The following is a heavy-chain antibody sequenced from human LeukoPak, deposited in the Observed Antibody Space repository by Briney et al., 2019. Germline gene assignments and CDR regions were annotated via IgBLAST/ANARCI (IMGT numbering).Heavy chain of an antibody. D-gene: IGHD7-27*01. V-gene: IGHV3-23*01. J-gene: IGHJ4*02. Sequence: GGSLRLSCAASGFTFSSYAMSWVRQAPGKGLEWVSSFSESGGTTYADSVKGRIAISSDNSKNTLDLQMNSLRAEDTAVYYCAKGSPLGSDDEYYFDSWGRGTLVTVSS. CDR2: FSESGGTT. CDR3: AKGSPLGSDDEYYFDS. CDR1: GFTFSSYA.